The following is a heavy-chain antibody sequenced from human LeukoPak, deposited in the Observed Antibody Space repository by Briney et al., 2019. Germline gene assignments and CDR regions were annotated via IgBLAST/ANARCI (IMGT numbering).Heavy chain of an antibody. CDR2: IYTSGST. D-gene: IGHD3-22*01. V-gene: IGHV4-4*07. CDR3: ARDCYYDSSGYYFNWFDP. CDR1: GGSISSYY. Sequence: PSETLSLTCTVSGGSISSYYWSWIRQPAGKGLEWIGRIYTSGSTNYNPSLKSRVTMSVDTSKNQFSLKLSSVTAADTAVYYCARDCYYDSSGYYFNWFDPWGQGTLVTVSS. J-gene: IGHJ5*02.